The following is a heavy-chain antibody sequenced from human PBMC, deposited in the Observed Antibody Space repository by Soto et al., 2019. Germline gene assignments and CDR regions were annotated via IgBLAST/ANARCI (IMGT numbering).Heavy chain of an antibody. CDR2: IWYDGSNK. V-gene: IGHV3-33*01. Sequence: QVQLVESGGGVVQPGRSLRLSCAASGFTFSSYGMHWVRQAPGKGLEWVAVIWYDGSNKYYADSVKGRFTISRDNSTNALYPQMNSLRAEDTAVYYCARDAGLGVNYYYYGMNVWGQGTTVTVSS. CDR1: GFTFSSYG. CDR3: ARDAGLGVNYYYYGMNV. D-gene: IGHD3-10*01. J-gene: IGHJ6*02.